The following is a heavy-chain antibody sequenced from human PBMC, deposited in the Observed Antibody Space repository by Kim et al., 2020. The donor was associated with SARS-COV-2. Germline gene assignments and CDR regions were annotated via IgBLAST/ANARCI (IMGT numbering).Heavy chain of an antibody. CDR1: GYTFTSYG. V-gene: IGHV1-18*01. CDR2: ISAYNGNT. Sequence: ASVKVSCKASGYTFTSYGISWVRQAPGQGLEWMGWISAYNGNTNYAQKLQGRVTMTTDTSTSTAYMELRSLRSDDTAVYYCARGLGDYDILTGYYRPTLFDYWGQGTLVTVSS. J-gene: IGHJ4*02. D-gene: IGHD3-9*01. CDR3: ARGLGDYDILTGYYRPTLFDY.